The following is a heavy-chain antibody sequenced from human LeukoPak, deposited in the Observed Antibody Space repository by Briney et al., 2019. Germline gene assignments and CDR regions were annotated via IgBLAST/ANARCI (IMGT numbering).Heavy chain of an antibody. D-gene: IGHD3-22*01. CDR3: ARVGYDSSGYLYGMDV. J-gene: IGHJ6*02. CDR1: GGPISSYY. V-gene: IGHV4-59*01. Sequence: PSETLSLTCTVSGGPISSYYWSWIRQPPGKGLEWIGCIYYSGSTNYNPSLKSRVTISVDTSKNQFSLKLSSVTAADTAVYYCARVGYDSSGYLYGMDVWGQGTTVTVSS. CDR2: IYYSGST.